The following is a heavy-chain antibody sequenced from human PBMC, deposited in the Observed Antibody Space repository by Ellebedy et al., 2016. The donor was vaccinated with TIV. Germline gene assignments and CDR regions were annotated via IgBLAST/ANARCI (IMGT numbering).Heavy chain of an antibody. D-gene: IGHD6-19*01. CDR1: GFTVSKNY. CDR3: ARGNSSGWGDAFDI. V-gene: IGHV3-53*01. J-gene: IGHJ3*02. Sequence: GESLKIPCAASGFTVSKNYISWVRQAPGKGLEWVSVIYSGGGTYYTDSVKGRFTISRDNSKNTVDLQMNSVRAEDTAVYYCARGNSSGWGDAFDIWGQGTMVSVST. CDR2: IYSGGGT.